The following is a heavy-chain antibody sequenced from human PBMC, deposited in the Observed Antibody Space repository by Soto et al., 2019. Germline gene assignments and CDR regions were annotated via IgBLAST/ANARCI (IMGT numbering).Heavy chain of an antibody. J-gene: IGHJ5*02. CDR3: ARGTYGSGSYVWFDP. D-gene: IGHD3-10*01. V-gene: IGHV3-48*02. CDR1: GFTFSSYS. Sequence: EVQLVESGGGLVQPGGSLRLSCAASGFTFSSYSMNWVRQAPGKGMEWVSYISSSSSTIYYADSVKGRFTISRDNAKNSLYLQMNSLRDEDTAVYYCARGTYGSGSYVWFDPWGQGTLVTVSS. CDR2: ISSSSSTI.